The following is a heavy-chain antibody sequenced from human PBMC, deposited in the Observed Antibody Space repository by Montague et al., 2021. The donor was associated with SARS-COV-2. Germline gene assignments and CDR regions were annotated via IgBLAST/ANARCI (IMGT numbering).Heavy chain of an antibody. J-gene: IGHJ2*01. CDR1: GFTFSSYA. Sequence: SLRLSCAASGFTFSSYAMSWVRQAPGKRLEWVSGIGGSAESTYYGDSVKGRFSISRDNSKNTLYLQMNSLRAEDTAVYYCASPKDRRCTYTWQTRWYFDLWGRGTLVTVSS. D-gene: IGHD2-2*02. CDR3: ASPKDRRCTYTWQTRWYFDL. V-gene: IGHV3-23*01. CDR2: IGGSAEST.